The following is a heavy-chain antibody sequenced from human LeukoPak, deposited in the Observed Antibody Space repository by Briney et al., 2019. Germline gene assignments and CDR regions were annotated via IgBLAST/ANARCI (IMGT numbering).Heavy chain of an antibody. CDR1: GFTFSSYS. D-gene: IGHD4-17*01. CDR3: AKGRPGYGDYDGDAFDI. J-gene: IGHJ3*02. CDR2: ISSSSSYI. Sequence: PGGSLRLSCAASGFTFSSYSMNWVRQAPGKGLEWVSSISSSSSYIYYADSVKGRFTISRDNSKNTLYLQMNSLRAEDTAVYYCAKGRPGYGDYDGDAFDIWGQGTMVTVSS. V-gene: IGHV3-21*04.